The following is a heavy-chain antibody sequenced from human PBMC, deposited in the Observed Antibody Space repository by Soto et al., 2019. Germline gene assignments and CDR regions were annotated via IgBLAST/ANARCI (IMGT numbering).Heavy chain of an antibody. CDR3: ARHYSSGSRNWFDP. J-gene: IGHJ5*02. D-gene: IGHD6-19*01. V-gene: IGHV4-59*08. CDR1: GGSISSYY. Sequence: SETLSLTCNVSGGSISSYYWSWIRQPPGKGLEWIGYIYYSGSTNYNPSLKSRVTISVDTSKKQFSLKLSSVTAADTAVFYCARHYSSGSRNWFDPWGQGTLVTVSS. CDR2: IYYSGST.